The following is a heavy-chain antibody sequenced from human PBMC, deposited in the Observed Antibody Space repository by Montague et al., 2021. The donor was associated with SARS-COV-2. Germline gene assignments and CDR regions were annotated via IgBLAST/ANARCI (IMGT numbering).Heavy chain of an antibody. CDR1: NASFDNYY. CDR3: ARRIVTYYWYFDL. J-gene: IGHJ2*01. CDR2: IHYSGRT. D-gene: IGHD2-15*01. V-gene: IGHV4-59*01. Sequence: SETLSLNCTVSNASFDNYYWSWVRQSQGKGLEYIGYIHYSGRTNYNPSLRSRVTFSIDTSKNQFSLKLMSVTAAETAIYFCARRIVTYYWYFDLWGRGTLVTVSS.